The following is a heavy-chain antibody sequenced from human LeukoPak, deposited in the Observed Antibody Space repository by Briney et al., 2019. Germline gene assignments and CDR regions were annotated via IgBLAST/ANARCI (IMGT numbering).Heavy chain of an antibody. V-gene: IGHV1-2*02. Sequence: ASVKVSCKASGYTFTGYYMHWVRQAPGQGLEWMGWINSYSGGTNYAQNFQGRVTMTRDRSISTAYMELSRLRSDDTAVYYCARGAGLTAIPTEDFWGQGTLVTVSS. D-gene: IGHD2-21*02. CDR3: ARGAGLTAIPTEDF. CDR1: GYTFTGYY. J-gene: IGHJ4*02. CDR2: INSYSGGT.